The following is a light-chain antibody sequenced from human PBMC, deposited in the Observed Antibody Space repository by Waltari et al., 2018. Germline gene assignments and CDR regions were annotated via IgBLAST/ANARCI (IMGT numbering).Light chain of an antibody. V-gene: IGKV3-15*01. J-gene: IGKJ4*01. CDR2: GAS. CDR3: QQYNNWPLLT. CDR1: QSVATY. Sequence: EIVMTQSPATLSVFPGERATLSCRASQSVATYLAWYQQKPGQAPRLLIYGASTRPTGIPARFSGGGSGTAFNLTISSLQSEDFAVYYCQQYNNWPLLTFGGGTRVEIK.